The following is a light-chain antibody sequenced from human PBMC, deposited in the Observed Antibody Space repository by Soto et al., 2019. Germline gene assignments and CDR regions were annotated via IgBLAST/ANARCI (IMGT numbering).Light chain of an antibody. Sequence: DIVMTQSPDSLAVSLGERATINCKSSQSVLYSSNNKNYLAWYQQKPGQTPKLLIYWASTRESGVPDRFSGSGYGTDVTLNISSLQAEDVAVYYCQQYYSTPLTFGGGTKVEIK. CDR2: WAS. J-gene: IGKJ4*01. V-gene: IGKV4-1*01. CDR1: QSVLYSSNNKNY. CDR3: QQYYSTPLT.